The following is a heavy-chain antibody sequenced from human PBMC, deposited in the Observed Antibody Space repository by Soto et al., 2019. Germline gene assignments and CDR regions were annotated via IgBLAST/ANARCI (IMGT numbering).Heavy chain of an antibody. V-gene: IGHV3-48*02. Sequence: PGGSLRLSCAASGFTFSSYSMNWFRQAPGKGLEWVSYISSSSSTIYYADSVKGRFTISRDNAKNSLYLQMNSLRDEDTAVYYCARDLYSSGWYQDSTYWYFDLWGRGTLVTVSS. CDR1: GFTFSSYS. CDR2: ISSSSSTI. CDR3: ARDLYSSGWYQDSTYWYFDL. D-gene: IGHD6-19*01. J-gene: IGHJ2*01.